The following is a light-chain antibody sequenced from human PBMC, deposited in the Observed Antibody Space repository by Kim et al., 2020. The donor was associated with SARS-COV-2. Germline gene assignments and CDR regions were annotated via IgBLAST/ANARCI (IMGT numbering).Light chain of an antibody. V-gene: IGKV1-5*03. J-gene: IGKJ1*01. CDR3: QQYNSYST. Sequence: DIQMTQSPSTLSASVGDRVTITCRASQSISDWLAWYQQKPGKAPKLLIYKASSLESEVPSRFSGSGFGTEFTITISSLQPDDFATYYCQQYNSYSTFCQGTKVDIK. CDR1: QSISDW. CDR2: KAS.